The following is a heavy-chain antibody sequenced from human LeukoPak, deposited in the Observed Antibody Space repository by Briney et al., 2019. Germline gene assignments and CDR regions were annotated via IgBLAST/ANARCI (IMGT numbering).Heavy chain of an antibody. D-gene: IGHD6-6*01. CDR2: IWNSGST. CDR1: GDSISSRSYY. Sequence: SQTLSLTCSVSGDSISSRSYYWTWIRQHPEKGLEWIVYIWNSGSTNYNPALKSRVTISVDTSKNHFSLKLTSVTAADTAIYYCARDVSSMFPNWFDPWGQGVLVIVSS. CDR3: ARDVSSMFPNWFDP. V-gene: IGHV4-31*03. J-gene: IGHJ5*02.